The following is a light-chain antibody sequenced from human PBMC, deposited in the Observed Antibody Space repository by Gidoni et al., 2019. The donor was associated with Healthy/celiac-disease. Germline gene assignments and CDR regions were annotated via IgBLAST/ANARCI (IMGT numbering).Light chain of an antibody. CDR1: QSISSW. V-gene: IGKV1-5*03. CDR3: QQYNSYSPYS. J-gene: IGKJ2*03. CDR2: KAS. Sequence: DIQMTQSPSTLSASVGDRVTITCRASQSISSWLAWYQQKPGKAPKLLSYKASSLESGVPSRFSGSGSGTEFTLTISSLQPDDFATYYCQQYNSYSPYSFXQXTKLEIK.